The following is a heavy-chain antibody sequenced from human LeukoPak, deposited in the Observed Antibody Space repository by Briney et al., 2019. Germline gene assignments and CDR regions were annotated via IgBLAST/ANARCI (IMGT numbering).Heavy chain of an antibody. J-gene: IGHJ3*02. CDR2: INHSGST. Sequence: SETLSLTCAVYGGSFSGYYWSWIRQPPGKGLEWIGEINHSGSTNYNPSLKSRVTISVDTSKNQFSLKLSSVTAADTAVYYCAREGKVTYRHAFDIRGQGTMVTVSS. CDR3: AREGKVTYRHAFDI. D-gene: IGHD2-21*02. CDR1: GGSFSGYY. V-gene: IGHV4-34*01.